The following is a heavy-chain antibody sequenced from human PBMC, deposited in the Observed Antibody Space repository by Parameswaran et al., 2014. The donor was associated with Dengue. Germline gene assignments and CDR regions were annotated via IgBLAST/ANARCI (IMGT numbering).Heavy chain of an antibody. CDR2: IYHSGST. CDR3: ARRRGLPAAGYSSGWYEN. V-gene: IGHV4-30-2*01. Sequence: VRQAPGKGLEWIGYIYHSGSTYYNPSLKSRVTISVDRSKNQFSLKLSSVTAADTAVYYCARRRGLPAAGYSSGWYENWGQGTLVTVSS. J-gene: IGHJ4*02. D-gene: IGHD6-19*01.